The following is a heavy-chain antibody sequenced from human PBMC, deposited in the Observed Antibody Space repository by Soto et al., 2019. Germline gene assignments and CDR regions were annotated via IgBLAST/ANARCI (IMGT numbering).Heavy chain of an antibody. CDR2: ISSSGSTI. CDR3: ARERSEYYYYGMDV. J-gene: IGHJ6*02. Sequence: GGPLSLSCPSSLVTFISSEMNGFRKAPGKGLEWVSYISSSGSTIYYADSVKGRFTISRDNAKNSLYLQMNSLRAEDTAVYYCARERSEYYYYGMDVWGQGTTVTVSS. D-gene: IGHD6-6*01. CDR1: LVTFISSE. V-gene: IGHV3-48*03.